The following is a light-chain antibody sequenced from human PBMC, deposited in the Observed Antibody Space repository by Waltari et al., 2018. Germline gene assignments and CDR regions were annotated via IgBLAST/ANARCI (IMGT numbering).Light chain of an antibody. CDR2: LDS. CDR3: HVWDGKTVM. J-gene: IGLJ3*02. V-gene: IGLV3-21*02. Sequence: SSVLTQAPSVSVAPGQTAPVTCGGDNIGGGSVHWYQQRPGRAPVLVVYLDSDRPPGIPDRFSGSKSGNAATLTISRVEAGDEADYYCHVWDGKTVMFGGGTKLTVL. CDR1: NIGGGS.